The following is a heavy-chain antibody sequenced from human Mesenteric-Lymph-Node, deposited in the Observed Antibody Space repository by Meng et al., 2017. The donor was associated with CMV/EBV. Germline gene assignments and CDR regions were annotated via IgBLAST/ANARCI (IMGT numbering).Heavy chain of an antibody. V-gene: IGHV5-10-1*01. CDR1: GYTFSSHW. CDR3: ARGNDY. J-gene: IGHJ4*02. Sequence: ESLRISCKGSGYTFSSHWISWVRQMPGKGLELMGRIDPSNSATEYSPSFQGHVTMSVDKSISTIYLHWSNLKASDTAIYYCARGNDYWGQGTLVTVSS. CDR2: IDPSNSAT.